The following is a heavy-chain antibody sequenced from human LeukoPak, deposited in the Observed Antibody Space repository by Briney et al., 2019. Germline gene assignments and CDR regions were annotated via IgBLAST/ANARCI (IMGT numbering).Heavy chain of an antibody. V-gene: IGHV3-48*03. J-gene: IGHJ6*03. CDR3: ARGDLVRGVIRYYYYYMDV. Sequence: GGSLRLSCAASGFTFSSYEMSWVRQAPGKGLEWVSYISSSGSTIYYADSVKGRFTISRDNAKNSLYLQMNSLRAEDTAVYYCARGDLVRGVIRYYYYYMDVWGKGTTVTISS. D-gene: IGHD3-10*02. CDR1: GFTFSSYE. CDR2: ISSSGSTI.